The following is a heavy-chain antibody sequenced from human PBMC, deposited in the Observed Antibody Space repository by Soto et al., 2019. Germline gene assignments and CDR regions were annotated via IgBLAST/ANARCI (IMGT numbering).Heavy chain of an antibody. CDR1: GTSISSPFW. J-gene: IGHJ4*02. V-gene: IGHV4-4*02. CDR3: ARPKGFTY. Sequence: TSETLSVTCAVAGTSISSPFWWTWVRQPPGKGLEWIGEVYHTGSTNYNPSLKSRVTISVDTSKNQFSLKLTSVTAADTAVYYCARPKGFTYWGQGTLVTVSS. CDR2: VYHTGST.